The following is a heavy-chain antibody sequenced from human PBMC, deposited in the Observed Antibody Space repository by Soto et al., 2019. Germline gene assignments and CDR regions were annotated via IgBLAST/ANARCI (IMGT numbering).Heavy chain of an antibody. CDR1: GYSFTTYG. V-gene: IGHV1-18*01. CDR2: ISAYNGNT. D-gene: IGHD1-1*01. J-gene: IGHJ6*02. Sequence: QVQLVQSGGEVKKPGASVKVSCKTSGYSFTTYGISWVRQAPGQGLEWMGWISAYNGNTNYAQKLQGRVTMTTDTSTSTAYMELRSLRSDDTAVYYCAREGTAPYYYYGMDVWGQGSTVTVSS. CDR3: AREGTAPYYYYGMDV.